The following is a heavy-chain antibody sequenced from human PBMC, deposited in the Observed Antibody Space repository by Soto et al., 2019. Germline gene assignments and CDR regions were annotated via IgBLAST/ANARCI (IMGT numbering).Heavy chain of an antibody. CDR2: ISSSGSTI. Sequence: GGSLRLSCAASGFTFSNYYMSWIRQAPGKGLEWVSYISSSGSTIYYADSVKGRFTISRNNAKNLLYLQMNSLRAEDTAVYYCARGEGTHRSSWSYYYGMDVLGQGTTVTVSS. J-gene: IGHJ6*02. CDR3: ARGEGTHRSSWSYYYGMDV. CDR1: GFTFSNYY. V-gene: IGHV3-11*01. D-gene: IGHD6-13*01.